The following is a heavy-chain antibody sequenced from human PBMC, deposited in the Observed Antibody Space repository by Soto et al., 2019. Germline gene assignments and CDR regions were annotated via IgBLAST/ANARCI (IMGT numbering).Heavy chain of an antibody. CDR2: LNPIGGST. J-gene: IGHJ4*01. D-gene: IGHD3-3*01. Sequence: ASVKVSCKTSGYTFTSYYIHWVRQAPGQGLEWMGILNPIGGSTTYAQNFQGRVTMTRDTSTSTVYMHLSSLRSEDTAIYYCARDLSDYWSGYSIDYWG. CDR3: ARDLSDYWSGYSIDY. CDR1: GYTFTSYY. V-gene: IGHV1-46*01.